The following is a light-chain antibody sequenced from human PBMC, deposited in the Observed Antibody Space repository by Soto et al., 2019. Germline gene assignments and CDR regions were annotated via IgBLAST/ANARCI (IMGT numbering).Light chain of an antibody. CDR1: SSDVGGYDY. J-gene: IGLJ1*01. CDR3: CSHAGNYSPYV. Sequence: QSALTQPRSVSGSPGQSVTISCTGTSSDVGGYDYVSWYQQHPGKAPKLMIYDVSKRPSGVPDRFSGSKSGNTASLTISGLQAEDEADYYCCSHAGNYSPYVFGTGTKLTVL. V-gene: IGLV2-11*01. CDR2: DVS.